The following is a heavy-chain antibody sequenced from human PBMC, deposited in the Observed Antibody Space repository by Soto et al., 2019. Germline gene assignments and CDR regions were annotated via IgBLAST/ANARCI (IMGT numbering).Heavy chain of an antibody. J-gene: IGHJ6*03. V-gene: IGHV3-23*01. CDR3: AKGYCSSTSCLGGYYYYYMDV. CDR2: ISGSGGST. CDR1: GFTFSSYA. D-gene: IGHD2-2*01. Sequence: GGSLRLSCAASGFTFSSYAMSWVRQAPGKGLEWVSAISGSGGSTYYADSVKGRFTISRDNSKNTLYLQRNSLRAEDTAVYYCAKGYCSSTSCLGGYYYYYMDVWGKGTTVTVSS.